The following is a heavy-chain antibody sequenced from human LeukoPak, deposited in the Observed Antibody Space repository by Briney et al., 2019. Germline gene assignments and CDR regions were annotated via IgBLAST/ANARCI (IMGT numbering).Heavy chain of an antibody. CDR1: GGSFSGYY. J-gene: IGHJ3*02. Sequence: SETLSLTCAVYGGSFSGYYWSWIRQPPGKGLEWIGEINHSGSTNYNPSLKSRVTISVDTSKNQFPLKLSSVTAADTAVYYCARTPARRLAAAGRGFGAFDIWGQGTMVTVSS. CDR2: INHSGST. CDR3: ARTPARRLAAAGRGFGAFDI. V-gene: IGHV4-34*01. D-gene: IGHD6-13*01.